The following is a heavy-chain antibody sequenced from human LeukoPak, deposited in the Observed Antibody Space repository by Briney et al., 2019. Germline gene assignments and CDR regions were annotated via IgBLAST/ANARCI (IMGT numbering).Heavy chain of an antibody. CDR1: GFTFSSYG. CDR2: ISYDGSNK. V-gene: IGHV3-30*18. D-gene: IGHD4-17*01. CDR3: AKSGAPPDY. Sequence: GGSLRLSCAASGFTFSSYGMHWVRQAPGKGLEWVAVISYDGSNKYYADSMKGRFTISRDNSKNTLYLQMNSLRAEDTAVYYCAKSGAPPDYWGQGTLVTVSS. J-gene: IGHJ4*02.